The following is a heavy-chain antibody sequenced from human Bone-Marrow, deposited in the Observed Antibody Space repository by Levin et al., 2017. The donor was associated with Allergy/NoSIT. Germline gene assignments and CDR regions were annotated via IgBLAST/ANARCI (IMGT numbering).Heavy chain of an antibody. CDR2: ISWNSGSI. V-gene: IGHV3-9*01. Sequence: GGSLRLSCAASGFTFDDYAMHWVRQAPGKGLEWVSGISWNSGSIGYADSVKGRFTISRDNAKNSLYLQMNSLRAEDTALYYCAKETDYYDSSGYYSFAFDIWGQGTMVTVSS. CDR1: GFTFDDYA. J-gene: IGHJ3*02. CDR3: AKETDYYDSSGYYSFAFDI. D-gene: IGHD3-22*01.